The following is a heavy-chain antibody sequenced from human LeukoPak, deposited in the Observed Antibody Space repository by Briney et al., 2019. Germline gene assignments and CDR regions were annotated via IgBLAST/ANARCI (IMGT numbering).Heavy chain of an antibody. J-gene: IGHJ6*02. CDR2: IIPILGIA. CDR3: ASIVRTHYDFWSGYPYYYYYGMDV. D-gene: IGHD3-3*01. Sequence: ASVKVSCKASGGTFSSYAISWVRQAPGQGLEWMGRIIPILGIANYAQKFQGRVTITADKSTSTAYMELSSLRSEDTAVYYCASIVRTHYDFWSGYPYYYYYGMDVWGQGTTVTVSS. V-gene: IGHV1-69*04. CDR1: GGTFSSYA.